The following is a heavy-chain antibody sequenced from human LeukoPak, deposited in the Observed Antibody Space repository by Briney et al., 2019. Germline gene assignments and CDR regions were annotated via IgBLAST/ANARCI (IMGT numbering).Heavy chain of an antibody. CDR1: GGSISSYY. J-gene: IGHJ4*02. CDR2: IYYSGST. V-gene: IGHV4-59*01. Sequence: SETLSLTCTVSGGSISSYYWSWIRQPPGKGLEWIGYIYYSGSTNYNPSPKSRVTISVDTSKNQFSLKLSSVTAADTAVYYCARGTVAGTLKYYFDYRGQGTLVTVSS. D-gene: IGHD6-19*01. CDR3: ARGTVAGTLKYYFDY.